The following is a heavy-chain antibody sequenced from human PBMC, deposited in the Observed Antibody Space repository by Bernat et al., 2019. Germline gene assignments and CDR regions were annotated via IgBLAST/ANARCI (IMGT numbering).Heavy chain of an antibody. V-gene: IGHV1-18*01. CDR3: AGKGGMVGAVTAGYAFDY. Sequence: VQLAEAHADVMKSGASLEVRCKPSGYTFTSYGISWVRLAPGQGLEWMGWISAYNGNTNYAQNLEGRATMTTDTSTSTAYMGLRSLRSDDTAVYYCAGKGGMVGAVTAGYAFDYWGQG. CDR2: ISAYNGNT. D-gene: IGHD2-15*01. J-gene: IGHJ3*01. CDR1: GYTFTSYG.